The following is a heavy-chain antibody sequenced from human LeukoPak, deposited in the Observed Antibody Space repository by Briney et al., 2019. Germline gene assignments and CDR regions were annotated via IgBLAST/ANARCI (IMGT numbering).Heavy chain of an antibody. Sequence: GASVKVSCKASGYTFTGYYMHWVRQAPGQGLEWMGWINPNSGGTNYAQKFQGRVTMTRDTSISTAYMELSRLRSDDTAVYYCARDRATHDILTGLYYYYYMDVWGKGTTVTVSS. V-gene: IGHV1-2*02. CDR1: GYTFTGYY. CDR2: INPNSGGT. D-gene: IGHD3-9*01. CDR3: ARDRATHDILTGLYYYYYMDV. J-gene: IGHJ6*03.